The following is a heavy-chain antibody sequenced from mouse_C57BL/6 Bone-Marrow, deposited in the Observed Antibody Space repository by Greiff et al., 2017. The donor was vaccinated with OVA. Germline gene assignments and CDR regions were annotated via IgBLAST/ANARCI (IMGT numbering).Heavy chain of an antibody. V-gene: IGHV1-55*01. D-gene: IGHD1-1*01. J-gene: IGHJ1*03. CDR3: ARGNYYGSKTDWYFDV. CDR1: GYTFTSYW. Sequence: QVQLQQPGAELVKPGASVKMSCKASGYTFTSYWITWVKQRPGQGLEWIGDIYPGSGSTNYNEKFKSKATLTVDPSSSTAYMQLSSLTSEDSAVYYGARGNYYGSKTDWYFDVWGTGTTVTVSS. CDR2: IYPGSGST.